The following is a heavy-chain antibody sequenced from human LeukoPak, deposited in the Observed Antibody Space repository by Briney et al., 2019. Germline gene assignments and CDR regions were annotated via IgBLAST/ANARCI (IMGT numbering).Heavy chain of an antibody. CDR2: IYYSGST. V-gene: IGHV4-30-4*08. J-gene: IGHJ4*02. CDR1: GGSISSGDYY. CDR3: AREPGWLQPYFDY. Sequence: SETLSLTCTVSGGSISSGDYYWSWIRQPPGKGLEWIGYIYYSGSTYYNPSLKSRVTISVDTSKNQFSLKLSFVTAADTAVYYCAREPGWLQPYFDYWGQGTLVTVSS. D-gene: IGHD5-24*01.